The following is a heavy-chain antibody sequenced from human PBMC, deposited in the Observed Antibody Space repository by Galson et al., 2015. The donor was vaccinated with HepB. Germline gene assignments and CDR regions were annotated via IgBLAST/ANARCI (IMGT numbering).Heavy chain of an antibody. J-gene: IGHJ4*02. CDR2: ISGHSGRT. Sequence: SVKVSCKASAYTFTRFGVSWVRQAPGQGLEWMGWISGHSGRTKYAQKFQGRVTVTADTSTTTVYMELRSLRSDDTAVYYCARGRSSDWSFDYWGQGTLVTVSS. CDR3: ARGRSSDWSFDY. D-gene: IGHD6-19*01. CDR1: AYTFTRFG. V-gene: IGHV1-18*01.